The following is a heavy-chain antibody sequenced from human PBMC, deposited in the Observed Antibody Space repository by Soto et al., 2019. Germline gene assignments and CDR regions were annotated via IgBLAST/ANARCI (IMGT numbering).Heavy chain of an antibody. CDR1: GFTFSSYS. CDR2: ISSSSSYI. J-gene: IGHJ5*02. CDR3: ARDRVPFFGVVPNWFDP. D-gene: IGHD3-3*01. Sequence: PGGSLRLSCAASGFTFSSYSMNWVRQAPGKGLEWVSSISSSSSYIYYADSVKGRFTISRDNAKNSLYLQMNSLRAEDTAVYYCARDRVPFFGVVPNWFDPWGQGTLVTVSS. V-gene: IGHV3-21*01.